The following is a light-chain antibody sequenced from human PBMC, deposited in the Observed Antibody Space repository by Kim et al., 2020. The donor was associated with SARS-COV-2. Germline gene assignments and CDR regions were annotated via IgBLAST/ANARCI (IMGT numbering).Light chain of an antibody. CDR1: SSDVGGYNY. Sequence: QSALTQPASVSGSPGQSITISCTGTSSDVGGYNYASWYQQHPGKAPKVMIYDVSNRPSGVSSRFSGSKSGNMASLTITGLQAEDEADYYCSAYTSISTVIFGGGTQLTVL. J-gene: IGLJ2*01. CDR3: SAYTSISTVI. V-gene: IGLV2-14*03. CDR2: DVS.